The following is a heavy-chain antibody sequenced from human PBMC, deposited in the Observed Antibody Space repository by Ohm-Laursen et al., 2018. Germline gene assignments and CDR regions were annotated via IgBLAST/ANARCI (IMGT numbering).Heavy chain of an antibody. CDR2: INHSGST. CDR1: GGSFSGYY. V-gene: IGHV4-34*01. Sequence: GTLSLTCAVYGGSFSGYYWSWIRQPPGKGLEWIGEINHSGSTNYNPSLKSRVTISVDTSKNQFSLKLSSVTAADTAVYYCARGRIVVVPAASTWYYYYGMDVWGQGTTVTVSS. J-gene: IGHJ6*02. D-gene: IGHD2-2*01. CDR3: ARGRIVVVPAASTWYYYYGMDV.